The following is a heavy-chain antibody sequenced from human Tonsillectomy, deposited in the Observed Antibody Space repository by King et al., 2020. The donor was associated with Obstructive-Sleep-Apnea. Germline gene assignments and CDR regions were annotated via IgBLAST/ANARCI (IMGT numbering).Heavy chain of an antibody. CDR1: GFSLSTSGMC. Sequence: TLKESGPALVKPTQTLTLTCTFSGFSLSTSGMCVSWIRHPPGKALEWLARIDWDDDKYYSTSLKPKLTISKDTSKNQVVLTRTNMDPVDTATYYCARIGRGSGWSRPFDYWGQGTLVTVSS. D-gene: IGHD6-19*01. J-gene: IGHJ4*02. CDR2: IDWDDDK. CDR3: ARIGRGSGWSRPFDY. V-gene: IGHV2-70*11.